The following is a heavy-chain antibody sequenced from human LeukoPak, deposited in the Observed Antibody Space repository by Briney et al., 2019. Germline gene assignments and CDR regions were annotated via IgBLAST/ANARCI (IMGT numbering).Heavy chain of an antibody. D-gene: IGHD3-10*01. CDR2: IRYDGSNK. CDR1: GFTFSSYG. V-gene: IGHV3-30*02. J-gene: IGHJ5*02. CDR3: AKEKRITMVRGVAYNWFDP. Sequence: PGGSLRLSCAASGFTFSSYGMHWVRQAPGKGLEWVAFIRYDGSNKYYADSVKGRFTISRDNSKNTLYLQMNSLRAEDTAVYYCAKEKRITMVRGVAYNWFDPWGQGTLVTVSS.